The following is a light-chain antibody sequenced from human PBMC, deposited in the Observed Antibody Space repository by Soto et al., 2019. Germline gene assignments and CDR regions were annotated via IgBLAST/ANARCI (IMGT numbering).Light chain of an antibody. CDR1: SSDVSGYNY. CDR2: DVS. J-gene: IGLJ3*02. CDR3: CSYAGSYTLGV. Sequence: QSALTQPRSVSGSPGQSVTISCTGTSSDVSGYNYVSWYQQYPGKAPKLMIYDVSKRPSGVPDRFSGSKSVNTASLTIPGLQAEDEADYYCCSYAGSYTLGVFSGGTKLTVL. V-gene: IGLV2-11*01.